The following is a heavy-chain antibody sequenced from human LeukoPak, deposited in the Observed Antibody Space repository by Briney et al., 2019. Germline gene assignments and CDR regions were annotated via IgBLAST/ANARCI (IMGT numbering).Heavy chain of an antibody. CDR3: ATDSRIMGAPGAFDY. CDR1: GGSISSYY. CDR2: FYSGST. J-gene: IGHJ4*02. V-gene: IGHV4-4*07. Sequence: PSETLSLTCTVSGGSISSYYWSWIRQPAGKGLEWIGRFYSGSTNYNPSLKCRVTMSVDTSKNQFSLKLSSVTAADTAVYYCATDSRIMGAPGAFDYWGQGTLVTVSS. D-gene: IGHD1-26*01.